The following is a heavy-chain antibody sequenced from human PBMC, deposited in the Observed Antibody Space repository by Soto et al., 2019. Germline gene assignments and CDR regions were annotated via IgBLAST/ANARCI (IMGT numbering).Heavy chain of an antibody. CDR2: IIPIFGTA. CDR3: ASGSTGSMDV. J-gene: IGHJ6*02. CDR1: GGTFSSYA. V-gene: IGHV1-69*13. Sequence: SVKVSCKASGGTFSSYAISWVRQAPGQGLEWMGGIIPIFGTANYAQKFQGRVTITADESTSTAYMELILLRSEDTAVYYCASGSTGSMDVWGQGTTVTVAS. D-gene: IGHD2-2*01.